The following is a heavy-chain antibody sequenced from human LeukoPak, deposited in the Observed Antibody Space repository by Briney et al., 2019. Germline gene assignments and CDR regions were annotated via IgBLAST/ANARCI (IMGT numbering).Heavy chain of an antibody. V-gene: IGHV4-59*08. CDR1: GGSISSYY. CDR2: IYYSGST. Sequence: SETLSLTCTVSGGSISSYYWSWIRQPPGKGLEWIGYIYYSGSTNYNPSLKSRVTISVDTSKNQFSLKLSSVTAADTAVYYCARHYRSPSMIVLSLFDYWGQGTLVTVSS. D-gene: IGHD3-22*01. J-gene: IGHJ4*02. CDR3: ARHYRSPSMIVLSLFDY.